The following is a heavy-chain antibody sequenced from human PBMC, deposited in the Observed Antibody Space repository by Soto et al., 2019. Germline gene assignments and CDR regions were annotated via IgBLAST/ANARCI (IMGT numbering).Heavy chain of an antibody. CDR3: ARDMVRGVIITPTGDYYYGMDV. CDR1: GFTFSSYS. J-gene: IGHJ6*02. CDR2: ISSSSSYI. V-gene: IGHV3-21*01. D-gene: IGHD3-10*01. Sequence: PGGSLILSCAASGFTFSSYSMNWVRQAPGKGLEWVSSISSSSSYIYYADSVKGRFTISRDNAKNSLYLQMNSLRAEDTAVYYCARDMVRGVIITPTGDYYYGMDVWGQGTTVTVSS.